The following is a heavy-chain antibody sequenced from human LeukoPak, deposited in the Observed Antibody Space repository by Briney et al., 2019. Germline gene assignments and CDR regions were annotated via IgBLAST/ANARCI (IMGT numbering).Heavy chain of an antibody. J-gene: IGHJ4*02. D-gene: IGHD6-19*01. CDR2: ISAYNGNT. Sequence: ASVKVSCKASGYTFTSYGISWVRQPPGQGLEWMGWISAYNGNTNYAQKLQGRVTMTTDTSTSTAYMELRSLRSDDTAVYYCARDSGIAVAGTPDYWGQGSLVTVSS. V-gene: IGHV1-18*01. CDR1: GYTFTSYG. CDR3: ARDSGIAVAGTPDY.